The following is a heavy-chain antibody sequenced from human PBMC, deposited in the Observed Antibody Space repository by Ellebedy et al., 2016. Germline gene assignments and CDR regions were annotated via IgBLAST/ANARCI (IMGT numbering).Heavy chain of an antibody. CDR2: ISYDGSNK. CDR3: ARDVWVDNGAGDY. V-gene: IGHV3-30-3*01. CDR1: GFTFSSYA. D-gene: IGHD5-12*01. J-gene: IGHJ4*02. Sequence: GESLKISXAASGFTFSSYAMHWVRQAPGKGLEWVAVISYDGSNKYYADSVKGRFTISRDNAKNSLYLQMNSLRAEDTAVYYCARDVWVDNGAGDYWGQGTLVTVSS.